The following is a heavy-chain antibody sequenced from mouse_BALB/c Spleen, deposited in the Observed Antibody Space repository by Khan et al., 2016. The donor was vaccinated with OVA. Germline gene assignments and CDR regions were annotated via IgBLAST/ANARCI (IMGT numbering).Heavy chain of an antibody. V-gene: IGHV2-6-1*01. D-gene: IGHD2-10*01. CDR2: IWSDGST. CDR1: GFSLTNYG. J-gene: IGHJ4*01. CDR3: ARQPYYHYYIMDY. Sequence: QVQLKDSGPGLVAPSQSLSITCTISGFSLTNYGIHWVRQPPGKSLEWLVVIWSDGSTTYNSALKSRLSISKDNSKSQVFLKMNSLQTDDSAMYYCARQPYYHYYIMDYWGQGTSVTVSS.